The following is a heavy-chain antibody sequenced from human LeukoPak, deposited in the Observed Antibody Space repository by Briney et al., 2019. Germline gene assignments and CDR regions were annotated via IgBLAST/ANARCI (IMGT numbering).Heavy chain of an antibody. Sequence: PGGSLSLSCAASGFAFRSYTMNWVRLAPGKGLEWVSSISSTARYKYYADSVKDRFTISRDNANTSLSLEMDSLRAEDTAVYFCARDRGTLTLVDAFDIWGPGTTVTVSS. J-gene: IGHJ3*02. D-gene: IGHD4-17*01. CDR1: GFAFRSYT. CDR2: ISSTARYK. V-gene: IGHV3-21*01. CDR3: ARDRGTLTLVDAFDI.